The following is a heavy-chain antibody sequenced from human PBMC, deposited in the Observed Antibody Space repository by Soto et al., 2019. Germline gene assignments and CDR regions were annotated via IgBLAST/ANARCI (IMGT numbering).Heavy chain of an antibody. D-gene: IGHD3-10*01. Sequence: QMKLVESGGGVVQPGRSLRLSCAASGFNFINYGMHWVRQAPGKGLEWVAIIWYDGSNKYYADSVKGRFTISRDNSKNTVYLQMNSLRAEDTAVYYCARFRSLDPWGQGTLVTVSS. CDR1: GFNFINYG. V-gene: IGHV3-33*01. J-gene: IGHJ5*02. CDR3: ARFRSLDP. CDR2: IWYDGSNK.